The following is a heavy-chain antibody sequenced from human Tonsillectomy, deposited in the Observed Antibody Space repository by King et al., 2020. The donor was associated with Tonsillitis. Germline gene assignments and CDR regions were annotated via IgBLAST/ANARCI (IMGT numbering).Heavy chain of an antibody. Sequence: VQLVESGGGSVQPGRSLRLSCAASGFTFDDHAMHWVRQAPGKGLEWVSSISWNSGSLGYADSVRGRFTISRDNAKDSLYLQMNSLRVEDTAFYYCAKDLGLDMPPETFDSWGQGTLVTVSS. CDR2: ISWNSGSL. V-gene: IGHV3-9*01. J-gene: IGHJ4*02. D-gene: IGHD2-2*03. CDR3: AKDLGLDMPPETFDS. CDR1: GFTFDDHA.